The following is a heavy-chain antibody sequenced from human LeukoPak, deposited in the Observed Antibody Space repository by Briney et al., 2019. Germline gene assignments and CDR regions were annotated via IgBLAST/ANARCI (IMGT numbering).Heavy chain of an antibody. D-gene: IGHD3-10*01. Sequence: SETLSLTCSVSGGSISSYYWSWIRQPPGKGLEWIGYIYYSGSTNYNPSLKSRVTISVDTSKNQFSLKLSSVTAADTAVYYCASKGSGQSRGYFDYWGQGTLVTVSS. CDR2: IYYSGST. CDR3: ASKGSGQSRGYFDY. J-gene: IGHJ4*02. V-gene: IGHV4-59*01. CDR1: GGSISSYY.